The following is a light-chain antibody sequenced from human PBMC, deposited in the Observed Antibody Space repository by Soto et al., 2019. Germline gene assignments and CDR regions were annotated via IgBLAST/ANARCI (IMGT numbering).Light chain of an antibody. V-gene: IGKV1-39*01. CDR3: QQSYSTPWT. CDR2: DAS. J-gene: IGKJ1*01. Sequence: DIPMTQSPSSLSASVGDRVTITCRASQSISTYLNGYQRKPGKAPNLLIYDASTLQSGVPLRFSGSGSGTDFSLTISSLQPEDFATYYCQQSYSTPWTFGQGTKVEIK. CDR1: QSISTY.